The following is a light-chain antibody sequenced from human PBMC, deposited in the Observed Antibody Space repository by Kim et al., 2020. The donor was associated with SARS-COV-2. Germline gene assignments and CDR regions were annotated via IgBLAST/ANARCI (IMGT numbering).Light chain of an antibody. Sequence: EIVLTQSPGTLSLSPGERATLSCRASQSVSVSYLTWYQQKPGQAPRLLIYGTSGRATGIPDRFSGSGSGTDFTLTISRLEPEDFAVYYCQQYGRPPYTFGQGTKLEI. CDR2: GTS. V-gene: IGKV3-20*01. J-gene: IGKJ2*01. CDR1: QSVSVSY. CDR3: QQYGRPPYT.